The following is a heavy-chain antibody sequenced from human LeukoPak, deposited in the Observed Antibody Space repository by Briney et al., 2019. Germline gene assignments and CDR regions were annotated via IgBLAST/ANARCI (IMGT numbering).Heavy chain of an antibody. D-gene: IGHD3-22*01. CDR3: AKRPTYDSSGYYYH. V-gene: IGHV3-23*01. CDR1: GFTFSNAW. J-gene: IGHJ5*02. Sequence: GGSLRLSCAASGFTFSNAWMSWVRQAPGKGLEWVSAISGSGGSTYYADSVKGRFTISRDNSKNTLYLQMNSLRAEDTAVYYCAKRPTYDSSGYYYHWGQGTLVTVSS. CDR2: ISGSGGST.